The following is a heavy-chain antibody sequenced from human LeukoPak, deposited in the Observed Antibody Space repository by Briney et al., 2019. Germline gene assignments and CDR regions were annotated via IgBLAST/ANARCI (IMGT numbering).Heavy chain of an antibody. J-gene: IGHJ4*02. CDR2: INPGGANT. Sequence: ASVKVSCKASGYTFTNYYIHWVRQAPGQGLEWMGLINPGGANTNYAQNFQGRVTMTRDTSTSTVYMELRRLRSDDTAVYYCARGLRDFPAFDSWGQGTLVTVSS. D-gene: IGHD2-2*01. CDR3: ARGLRDFPAFDS. CDR1: GYTFTNYY. V-gene: IGHV1-46*01.